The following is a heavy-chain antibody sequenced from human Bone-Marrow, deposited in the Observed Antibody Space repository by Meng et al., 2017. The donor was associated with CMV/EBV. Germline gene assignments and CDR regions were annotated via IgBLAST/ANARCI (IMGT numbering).Heavy chain of an antibody. V-gene: IGHV1-2*02. CDR1: GYTFTDYF. Sequence: ASVKVSCKASGYTFTDYFVHWVRQAPGQGLEWMGWINPDSGGTNYAQKFQGRVTMTRDTSINTAYMEVRRLRSDDTAVYYCARDGDIVVVPAAPRPYYYYYGMDVWDQGTTVTVSS. CDR3: ARDGDIVVVPAAPRPYYYYYGMDV. D-gene: IGHD2-2*01. CDR2: INPDSGGT. J-gene: IGHJ6*02.